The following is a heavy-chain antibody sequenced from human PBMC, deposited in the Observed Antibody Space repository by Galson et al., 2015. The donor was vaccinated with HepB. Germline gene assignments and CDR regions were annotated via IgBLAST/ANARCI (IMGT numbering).Heavy chain of an antibody. J-gene: IGHJ4*02. V-gene: IGHV3-48*01. CDR3: ARDQRGAPAPQQLNPGFDY. CDR2: ISRSSSTI. D-gene: IGHD6-13*01. Sequence: SLRLSCAASGFTFSSYSMNWVRQAPGKGLEWISYISRSSSTIYYADSVKGRFTISRDNAKNSLYLQMNSLRAEDTAVYYCARDQRGAPAPQQLNPGFDYWGQGTLVTVSS. CDR1: GFTFSSYS.